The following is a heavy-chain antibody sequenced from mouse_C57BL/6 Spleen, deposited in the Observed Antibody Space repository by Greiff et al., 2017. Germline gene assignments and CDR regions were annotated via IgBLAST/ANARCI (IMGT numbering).Heavy chain of an antibody. Sequence: QVQLKQPGAELVKPGASVKLSCKASGYTFTSYWMHWVKQRPGRGLEWIGRIDPNSGGTKYNEKFQSKATLTVDKPSSTAYMQLSSLTSEDAAVYYCARCHYDYDGGFADWGQGTLVTVSA. D-gene: IGHD2-4*01. J-gene: IGHJ3*01. V-gene: IGHV1-72*01. CDR2: IDPNSGGT. CDR1: GYTFTSYW. CDR3: ARCHYDYDGGFAD.